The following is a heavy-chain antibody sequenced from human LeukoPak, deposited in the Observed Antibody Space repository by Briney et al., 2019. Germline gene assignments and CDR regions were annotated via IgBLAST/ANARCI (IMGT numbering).Heavy chain of an antibody. CDR3: ARLSNPRYSLLDY. CDR1: GGSISSYY. V-gene: IGHV4-59*08. Sequence: SETLSLTCTVSGGSISSYYWSWIRQPPVKGLEWIGYIYYSGSTNYNPSLKSRVTISVDTSKNQFSLKLSSVTAADTAVYYCARLSNPRYSLLDYWGQGTLVTVSS. D-gene: IGHD3-9*01. J-gene: IGHJ4*02. CDR2: IYYSGST.